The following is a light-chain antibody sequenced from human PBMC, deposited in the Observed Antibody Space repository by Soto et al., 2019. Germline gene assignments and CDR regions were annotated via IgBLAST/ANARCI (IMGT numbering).Light chain of an antibody. Sequence: DTVLKQSPGTLYFSPGERATLSCRASQSVASSHVAWYQPRRGLPPRLLIYGASNRATGIPDRFSGSESGADFTLTISRLEPEDFAVYFCQQYGNSPPGTFGQGTRLEI. J-gene: IGKJ5*01. V-gene: IGKV3-20*01. CDR2: GAS. CDR1: QSVASSH. CDR3: QQYGNSPPGT.